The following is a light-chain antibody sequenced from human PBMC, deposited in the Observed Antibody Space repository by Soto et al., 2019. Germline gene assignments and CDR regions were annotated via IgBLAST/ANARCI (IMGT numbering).Light chain of an antibody. CDR1: QDVSSK. V-gene: IGKV3D-15*01. CDR3: QQYIRWPLT. J-gene: IGKJ4*01. CDR2: DAS. Sequence: EFVVTQSRGTLSVSPGERVTLSCRTSQDVSSKLAWYQQKAGQAPSLLIYDASTRATGTPARFSGSGSGTEFTLAVSSLQSEDYAVYFCQQYIRWPLTFGGGTKVDIK.